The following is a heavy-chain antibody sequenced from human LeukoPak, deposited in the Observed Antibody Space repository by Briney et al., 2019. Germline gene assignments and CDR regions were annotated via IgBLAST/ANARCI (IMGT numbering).Heavy chain of an antibody. V-gene: IGHV7-4-1*02. CDR2: INTNTGNP. CDR3: ARVDGVFKPGQWRHGMDV. Sequence: ASVKVSCKTSGYIFTPYAMNWVRQAPGQGLEWMGWINTNTGNPTYAQGFTGRFVFSLDTSVSTAYLQISSLKAEDTAVYYCARVDGVFKPGQWRHGMDVWGQGTTVTVSS. D-gene: IGHD6-19*01. J-gene: IGHJ6*02. CDR1: GYIFTPYA.